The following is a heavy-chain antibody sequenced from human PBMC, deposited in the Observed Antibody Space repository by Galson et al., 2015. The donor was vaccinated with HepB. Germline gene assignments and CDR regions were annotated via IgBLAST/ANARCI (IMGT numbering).Heavy chain of an antibody. CDR1: GFTFSHYA. D-gene: IGHD3-16*01. Sequence: SLRLSCAASGFTFSHYAMSWVRQAPGKGLEWVSTISSGGEITYYADSVKGRFTISRDNSKNTLFLQINSLRAEDTALYYCSRGRLYGNSRPPPYYYDLGGRSTLVTVSS. CDR3: SRGRLYGNSRPPPYYYDL. CDR2: ISSGGEIT. J-gene: IGHJ2*01. V-gene: IGHV3-23*01.